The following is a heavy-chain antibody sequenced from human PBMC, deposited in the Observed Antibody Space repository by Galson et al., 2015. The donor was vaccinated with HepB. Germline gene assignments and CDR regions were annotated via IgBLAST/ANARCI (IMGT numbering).Heavy chain of an antibody. CDR3: ARAVFGVVIIWGMDV. CDR2: IKQDGSEK. D-gene: IGHD3-3*01. J-gene: IGHJ6*02. V-gene: IGHV3-7*03. CDR1: GFTFSSYW. Sequence: SLRLSCAASGFTFSSYWMSWVRQAPGKGLEWVANIKQDGSEKYYVDSVKGRFTISRDNAKNSLYLQMNSLRAEDTAVYYCARAVFGVVIIWGMDVWGQGTTVTVSS.